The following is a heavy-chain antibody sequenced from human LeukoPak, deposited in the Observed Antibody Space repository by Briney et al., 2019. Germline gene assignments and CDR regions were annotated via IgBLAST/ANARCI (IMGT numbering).Heavy chain of an antibody. CDR3: AREYRVTTGAFDI. CDR2: IYTSGST. D-gene: IGHD4-11*01. Sequence: PSETLSLTCTVSGGSISSGSYYWSWIRQPAGKGLEWIGRIYTSGSTNYNPSLKSRVTISVDTSKNQFSLKLSSVTAADTAVYYCAREYRVTTGAFDIWGQGTMVTVSS. V-gene: IGHV4-61*02. J-gene: IGHJ3*02. CDR1: GGSISSGSYY.